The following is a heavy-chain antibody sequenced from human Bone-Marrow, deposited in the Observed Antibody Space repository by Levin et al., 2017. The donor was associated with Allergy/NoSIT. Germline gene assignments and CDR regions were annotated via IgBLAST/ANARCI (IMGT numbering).Heavy chain of an antibody. CDR2: ITTTNGNT. D-gene: IGHD3-10*01. CDR1: GYTFTTYP. J-gene: IGHJ5*02. CDR3: AREGEYGWLDP. V-gene: IGHV1-18*01. Sequence: GGSLRLSCKASGYTFTTYPISWVRQAPGQGLEWMGWITTTNGNTNYALKFQGRVTLTRDTSTNTAYLELRSLRSDDTALYYCAREGEYGWLDPWGQGTPVTVSS.